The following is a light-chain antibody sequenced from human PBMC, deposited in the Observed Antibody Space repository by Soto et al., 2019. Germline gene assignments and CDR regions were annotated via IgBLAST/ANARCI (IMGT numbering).Light chain of an antibody. CDR3: SSYTSSNTHV. J-gene: IGLJ2*01. CDR2: EVS. Sequence: QSALTQPASVSGSPGQSITISCTGTSSDVGAYNYVSWYQQHPGKAPKLMIFEVSDRPSGVSNRFAGSKSGNTASLTISGLQAEDEADYYCSSYTSSNTHVFVGGTKLTVL. V-gene: IGLV2-14*01. CDR1: SSDVGAYNY.